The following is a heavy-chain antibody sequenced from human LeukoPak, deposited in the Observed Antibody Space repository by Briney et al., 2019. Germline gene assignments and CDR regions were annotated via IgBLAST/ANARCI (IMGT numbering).Heavy chain of an antibody. CDR3: ARHGGTYSYGSGSLTTFDY. J-gene: IGHJ4*02. D-gene: IGHD3-10*01. V-gene: IGHV4-59*08. Sequence: SETLSLTCHVSGGSISTYYWSWIRQPPGKGLEWIGYIWYSGRTNYNPSLKSRVTISLDTSKNQSSLKLSSVTAADTAVYYCARHGGTYSYGSGSLTTFDYWGQGTLVTVSS. CDR1: GGSISTYY. CDR2: IWYSGRT.